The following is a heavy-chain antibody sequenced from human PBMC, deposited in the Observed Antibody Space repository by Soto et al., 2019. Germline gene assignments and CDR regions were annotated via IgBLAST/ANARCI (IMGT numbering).Heavy chain of an antibody. Sequence: SETLSLTCAVSGGSISSTTWWSWVRQPPGKGLESIGYLYYGRSANYNPSLKSRVTLSVDTSTNQCSLTLSSMTAADTAVYYCALRSMAVVPEYWGQGTLVTVSS. V-gene: IGHV4-4*02. D-gene: IGHD2-15*01. J-gene: IGHJ4*02. CDR2: LYYGRSA. CDR3: ALRSMAVVPEY. CDR1: GGSISSTTW.